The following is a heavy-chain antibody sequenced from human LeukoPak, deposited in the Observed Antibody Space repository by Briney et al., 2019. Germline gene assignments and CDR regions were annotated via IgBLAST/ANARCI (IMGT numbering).Heavy chain of an antibody. J-gene: IGHJ6*03. CDR3: AKGSERYCRNGICYFYFYYMYV. CDR1: VFTFSTHA. V-gene: IGHV3-23*01. D-gene: IGHD2-8*01. CDR2: NSGSSDTT. Sequence: GGALRLSRAASVFTFSTHAMSWVRQAPGRGGEGVSGNSGSSDTTYDTAYVKGWVTIPRDNSKNTLFLQMTSLIAEDTAVYYCAKGSERYCRNGICYFYFYYMYVWGKGTTVTVSS.